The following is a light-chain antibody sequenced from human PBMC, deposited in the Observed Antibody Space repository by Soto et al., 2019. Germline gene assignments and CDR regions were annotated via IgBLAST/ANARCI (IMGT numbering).Light chain of an antibody. CDR1: QSVSGSY. CDR3: QQYDTSPWT. J-gene: IGKJ1*01. CDR2: GAS. V-gene: IGKV3-20*01. Sequence: EIVLTPSPGTLSLSPWERSTLSGSAGQSVSGSYLAWYQQKTGQAPRLLIYGASSRATGIPDRFSGSGSGTDFTLTISRLEPEDFAVYFCQQYDTSPWTFGQGTKVDI.